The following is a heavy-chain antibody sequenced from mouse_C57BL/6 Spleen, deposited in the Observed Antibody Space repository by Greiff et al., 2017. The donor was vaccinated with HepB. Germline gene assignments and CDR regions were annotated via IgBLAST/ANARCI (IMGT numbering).Heavy chain of an antibody. D-gene: IGHD2-3*01. CDR1: GFTFSDSW. CDR2: IRNKANNHAT. V-gene: IGHV6-6*01. Sequence: EVQLQQSGGGLVQPGGSMKLSCAASGFTFSDSWMDWVRQSPEQGLEWVAEIRNKANNHATYYAESVKGRFTISRDDSKSSVYLQMHSLRAEDTGIYYCTRHDDYFDYWGQGTTLTVSS. J-gene: IGHJ2*01. CDR3: TRHDDYFDY.